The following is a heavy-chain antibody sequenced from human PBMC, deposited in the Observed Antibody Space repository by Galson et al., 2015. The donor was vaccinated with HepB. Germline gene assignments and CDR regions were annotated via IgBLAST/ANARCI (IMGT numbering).Heavy chain of an antibody. CDR2: IIPNLGIA. CDR3: ASSGLDMITFGGVIARGAFDI. CDR1: RGTFSSYT. Sequence: SVKVSCKASRGTFSSYTIRWVRQAPGQGLEWMGRIIPNLGIANYAQKFQGRVTITADKSTSTAYMELSSLRSEDTAVYYCASSGLDMITFGGVIARGAFDIWGQGTMVTVSS. J-gene: IGHJ3*02. V-gene: IGHV1-69*02. D-gene: IGHD3-16*02.